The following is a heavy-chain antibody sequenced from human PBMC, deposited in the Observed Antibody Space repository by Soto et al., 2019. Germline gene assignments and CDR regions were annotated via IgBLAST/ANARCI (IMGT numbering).Heavy chain of an antibody. CDR1: GFTFSSYA. CDR3: AQVMGGGSIWGWDYYYYGMDV. V-gene: IGHV3-23*01. CDR2: ISGSGGST. D-gene: IGHD6-13*01. Sequence: EVQLLESGGGLVQPGGSLRLSCAASGFTFSSYAMSWVRQAPGKGLEWVSAISGSGGSTYYADSVKGRFTISRDNSKSSLYLQMTSLRAEDTTVYYWAQVMGGGSIWGWDYYYYGMDVWGQGTTVTVSS. J-gene: IGHJ6*02.